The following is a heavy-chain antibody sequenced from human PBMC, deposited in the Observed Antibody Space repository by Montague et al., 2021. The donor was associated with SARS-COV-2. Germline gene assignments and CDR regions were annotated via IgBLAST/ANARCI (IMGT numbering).Heavy chain of an antibody. Sequence: SLRLSLSASGFTFSNYWMSWVRQAPGKGLEWVANINEDGGHKYYVDSVKGRFTISRDNAKNSLYLQMNSLRAEDTAVYYCARGPNCGSTSCYYHYWGQGTLVTVSS. CDR2: INEDGGHK. V-gene: IGHV3-7*01. CDR1: GFTFSNYW. CDR3: ARGPNCGSTSCYYHY. J-gene: IGHJ4*02. D-gene: IGHD2-2*01.